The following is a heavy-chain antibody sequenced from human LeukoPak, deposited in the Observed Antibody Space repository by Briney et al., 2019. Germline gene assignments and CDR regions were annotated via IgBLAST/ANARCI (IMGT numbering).Heavy chain of an antibody. V-gene: IGHV3-21*01. CDR1: GFTFDDYG. CDR3: ASRAYIAAAGPVDY. D-gene: IGHD6-13*01. J-gene: IGHJ4*02. CDR2: ISSSSSYI. Sequence: GGSLRLSCAASGFTFDDYGMSWVRQAPGKGLEWVSSISSSSSYIYYADSVKGRFTTSRDNAKNSLYLQMNSLRAEDTAVYYCASRAYIAAAGPVDYWGQGTLVTVSS.